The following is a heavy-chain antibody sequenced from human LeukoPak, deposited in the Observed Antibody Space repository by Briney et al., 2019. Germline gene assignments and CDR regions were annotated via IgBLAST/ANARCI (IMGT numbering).Heavy chain of an antibody. J-gene: IGHJ4*02. CDR1: GGTFSSYA. CDR2: IIPIFGTA. D-gene: IGHD5-24*01. Sequence: ASVKVSCKASGGTFSSYAISWVRQAPGQGLEWMGRIIPIFGTANYAQKFQGRVTITTDESTSTAYMELSSLRSEDTAVYYCARDRAGWLQNFDYWGQGTLVTVSS. CDR3: ARDRAGWLQNFDY. V-gene: IGHV1-69*05.